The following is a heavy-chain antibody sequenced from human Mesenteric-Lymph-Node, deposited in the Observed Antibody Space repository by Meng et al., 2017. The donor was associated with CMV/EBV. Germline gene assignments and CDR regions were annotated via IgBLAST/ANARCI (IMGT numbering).Heavy chain of an antibody. D-gene: IGHD2-15*01. J-gene: IGHJ4*02. CDR1: GFTLSTYD. CDR3: ARDSFSVWQLIDY. Sequence: GESLKISCAASGFTLSTYDMHWVRQPTGKGLEWLSGIDTTGDRYYPDSVKGRFTISRDHAKNSLYLQMNSLRAGDTAVYYCARDSFSVWQLIDYWGQGTLVTVSS. V-gene: IGHV3-13*01. CDR2: IDTTGDR.